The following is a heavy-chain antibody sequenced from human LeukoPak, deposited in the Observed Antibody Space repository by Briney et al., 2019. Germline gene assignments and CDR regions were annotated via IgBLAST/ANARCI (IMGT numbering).Heavy chain of an antibody. Sequence: GESLKLSCKASGYTFPNYWIGWVRQLPGKGLEWMGIIYPGDSDTRYSPSLRGQVIISADKSIRTAYLQWTSLKASDTAMYYCARHTGEGSHFQHWGQGSLVTVSS. D-gene: IGHD3-16*01. CDR2: IYPGDSDT. CDR3: ARHTGEGSHFQH. V-gene: IGHV5-51*01. CDR1: GYTFPNYW. J-gene: IGHJ1*01.